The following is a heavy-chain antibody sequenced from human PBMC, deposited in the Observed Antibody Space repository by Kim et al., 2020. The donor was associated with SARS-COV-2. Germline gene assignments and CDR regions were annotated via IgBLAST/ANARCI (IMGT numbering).Heavy chain of an antibody. J-gene: IGHJ3*02. CDR1: GGSFSGYY. D-gene: IGHD2-2*01. V-gene: IGHV4-34*01. CDR3: ASGQRPYQLLIVRPYVI. CDR2: INHSGST. Sequence: SETLSLTCAVYGGSFSGYYWSWIRQPPGKGLEWIGEINHSGSTNYNPSLKSRVTISVDTSKNQFSLKLSSVTAADTAVYYCASGQRPYQLLIVRPYVIW.